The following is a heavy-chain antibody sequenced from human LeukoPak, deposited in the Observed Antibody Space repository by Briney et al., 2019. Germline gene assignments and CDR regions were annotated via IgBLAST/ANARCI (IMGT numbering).Heavy chain of an antibody. D-gene: IGHD6-19*01. Sequence: GRSLRLSCAASGSIFSSYGMHWVRQAPGKGLEWVAVIWYDGSIKYYADSVKGRFNISRDNSKNTLYLQMNSLRAEDTALYDSASAAGPFYNWGQGTLVTVSS. J-gene: IGHJ4*02. V-gene: IGHV3-33*01. CDR2: IWYDGSIK. CDR3: ASAAGPFYN. CDR1: GSIFSSYG.